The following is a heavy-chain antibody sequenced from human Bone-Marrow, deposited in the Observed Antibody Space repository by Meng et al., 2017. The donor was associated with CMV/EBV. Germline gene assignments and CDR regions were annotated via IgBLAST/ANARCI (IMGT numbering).Heavy chain of an antibody. V-gene: IGHV1-2*02. Sequence: ASVKVSCKASGYTFTDHYMYWVRQAPGQGLEWMGWINPNSGITYYAQKFQGRVTMTRDTSISTAYMELSRVRSDDTAVYYCARHREPYSGSQWLYSAMDVWGQGTTVTVSS. CDR1: GYTFTDHY. CDR3: ARHREPYSGSQWLYSAMDV. CDR2: INPNSGIT. J-gene: IGHJ6*01. D-gene: IGHD3-22*01.